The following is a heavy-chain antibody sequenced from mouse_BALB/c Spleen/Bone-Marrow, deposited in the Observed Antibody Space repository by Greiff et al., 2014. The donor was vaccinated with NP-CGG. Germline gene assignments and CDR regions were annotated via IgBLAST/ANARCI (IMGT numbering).Heavy chain of an antibody. Sequence: DVKLVESGPDLVKPSQSLSLTCTVTGYSITSGYSWHWIRQFPGNRLEWMGYIHYSGSTKYIPSLKSRISITRDTSKSQFFLQLNSVTTEDTATYYCARSEGYYFGSTWGQGTLVTVSA. V-gene: IGHV3-1*02. J-gene: IGHJ3*01. D-gene: IGHD1-1*01. CDR3: ARSEGYYFGST. CDR1: GYSITSGYS. CDR2: IHYSGST.